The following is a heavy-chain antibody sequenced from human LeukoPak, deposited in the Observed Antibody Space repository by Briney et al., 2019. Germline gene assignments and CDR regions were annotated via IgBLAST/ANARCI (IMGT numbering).Heavy chain of an antibody. D-gene: IGHD6-19*01. Sequence: GGSLRLSCAASGFTFSSYAVHWVRQAPGRGLEYVSTISSDGGTTYYASSVRGRLTISRDNSKNTLFLQMGSLSAEDMAVYYCARGGPYSTGWYYFDCWGQGTLVTVSS. CDR3: ARGGPYSTGWYYFDC. V-gene: IGHV3-64*01. CDR1: GFTFSSYA. J-gene: IGHJ4*02. CDR2: ISSDGGTT.